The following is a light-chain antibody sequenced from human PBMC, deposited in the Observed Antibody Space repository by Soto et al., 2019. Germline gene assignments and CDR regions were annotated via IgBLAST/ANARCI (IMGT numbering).Light chain of an antibody. CDR3: QQYVTPPAIT. CDR2: GAT. CDR1: ESVSDY. Sequence: EIVLTQSPGALSLSPGERATLSCWASESVSDYLAWYQQKPGLAPRLLIHGATKTTSGTPDRFSGTGSGTAFPLAISRLQPEDFAVYYCQQYVTPPAITFSQRTRL. V-gene: IGKV3-20*01. J-gene: IGKJ5*01.